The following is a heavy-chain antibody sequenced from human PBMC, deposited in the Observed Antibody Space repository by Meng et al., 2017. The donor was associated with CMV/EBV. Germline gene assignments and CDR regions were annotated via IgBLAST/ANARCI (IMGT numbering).Heavy chain of an antibody. CDR3: AREDCSSTSCYTGYYGMDV. CDR2: IKQDGSEK. D-gene: IGHD2-2*02. J-gene: IGHJ6*02. CDR1: GFTFSSYW. Sequence: GGSLRLSCAASGFTFSSYWMSWVRQAPGKGLEWVANIKQDGSEKYYVDSVKGRFTISRDNAKNSLYLQMNSLRAEDTAVCYCAREDCSSTSCYTGYYGMDVWGQGTTVTVSS. V-gene: IGHV3-7*01.